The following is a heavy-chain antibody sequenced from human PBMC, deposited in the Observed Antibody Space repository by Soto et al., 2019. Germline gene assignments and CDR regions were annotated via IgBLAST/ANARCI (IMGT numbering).Heavy chain of an antibody. J-gene: IGHJ5*02. Sequence: SQTLSLTCVISGDSVSSNSAAWNWIRQSPSRGLEWLGRTYYRSKWYKEYAASVKSRITINADTSKNQFSLQLNSVSPEDTAVYYCARTVGWLDPWGQGSLVTVSS. CDR3: ARTVGWLDP. V-gene: IGHV6-1*01. CDR2: TYYRSKWYK. CDR1: GDSVSSNSAA. D-gene: IGHD1-26*01.